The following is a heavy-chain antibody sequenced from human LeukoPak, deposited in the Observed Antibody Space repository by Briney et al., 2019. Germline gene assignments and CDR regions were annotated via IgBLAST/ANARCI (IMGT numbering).Heavy chain of an antibody. Sequence: PGGSLRLSCAASGFTFSSYSMNWVRQAPGKGLEWVSSISSSSSYIYYADSEKGRFTISRDNAKNSVYLQMKSLRAEDTAIYYCVRDTRYCSGGTCYSNPPTWGQGTLVTVSS. V-gene: IGHV3-21*01. CDR3: VRDTRYCSGGTCYSNPPT. CDR2: ISSSSSYI. J-gene: IGHJ4*02. CDR1: GFTFSSYS. D-gene: IGHD2-15*01.